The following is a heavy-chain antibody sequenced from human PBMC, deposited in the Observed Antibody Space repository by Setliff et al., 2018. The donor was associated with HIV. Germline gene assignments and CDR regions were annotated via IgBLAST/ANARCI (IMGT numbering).Heavy chain of an antibody. CDR3: ARLSGGMVPNY. Sequence: PSETLSLTCGVSGYSLTSGYYWGWIRQPPGKGLEWIGSIHDSGRTYYNPSLKSRVTISVDTSKNQFSLKLSSVTAADTAVYYCARLSGGMVPNYWGQGTLVTVS. CDR2: IHDSGRT. CDR1: GYSLTSGYY. J-gene: IGHJ4*02. D-gene: IGHD3-10*01. V-gene: IGHV4-38-2*01.